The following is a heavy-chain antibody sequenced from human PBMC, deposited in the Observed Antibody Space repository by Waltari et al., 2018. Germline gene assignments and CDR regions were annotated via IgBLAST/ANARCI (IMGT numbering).Heavy chain of an antibody. J-gene: IGHJ3*02. CDR2: IMTDGSEE. Sequence: EVQLVESGGGLVQPGGSLRLSCAASGFTLSRYWMSWVRQAPGKGPEWGANIMTDGSEEDYVDSVRGRFTISRDNAKNSLYLQMNSLRPEDTAVYYCARDQWFAFDIWGHGTMVTVSS. V-gene: IGHV3-7*01. D-gene: IGHD3-22*01. CDR1: GFTLSRYW. CDR3: ARDQWFAFDI.